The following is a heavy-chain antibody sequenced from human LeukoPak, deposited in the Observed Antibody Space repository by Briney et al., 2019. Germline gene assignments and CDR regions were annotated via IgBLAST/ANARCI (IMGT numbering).Heavy chain of an antibody. J-gene: IGHJ6*03. Sequence: SETLSLTCAVSGASISGSGYYWGWIRQPPGKGLEWIGNIYYSGSTYYNPSLQSRVTISVDTSKNQFSLNLTSVTAADTAVYYCARELAYCGGDCYVDVWGKGTTVTVSS. V-gene: IGHV4-39*07. CDR1: GASISGSGYY. CDR2: IYYSGST. CDR3: ARELAYCGGDCYVDV. D-gene: IGHD2-21*02.